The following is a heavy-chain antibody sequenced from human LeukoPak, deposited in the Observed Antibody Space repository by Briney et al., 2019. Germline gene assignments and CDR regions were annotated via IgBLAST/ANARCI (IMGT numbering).Heavy chain of an antibody. D-gene: IGHD2-15*01. Sequence: GASVKVSCKASGGTFSSYAISWVRQAPGQGLEWMGGIIPIFGTANYAQKFQGRVTITADESTSTAYMELSSLRSEDTAVYYCARDEYCSGGSCYPDAFDIWGQGIMVTVSS. J-gene: IGHJ3*02. CDR1: GGTFSSYA. V-gene: IGHV1-69*13. CDR3: ARDEYCSGGSCYPDAFDI. CDR2: IIPIFGTA.